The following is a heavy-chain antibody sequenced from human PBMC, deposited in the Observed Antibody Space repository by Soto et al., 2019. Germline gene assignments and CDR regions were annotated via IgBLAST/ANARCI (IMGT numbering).Heavy chain of an antibody. CDR2: INHSGST. CDR3: AREVAASYYYYYYMDV. CDR1: GGSFSGYY. J-gene: IGHJ6*03. Sequence: PSETLSLTCAVYGGSFSGYYWSWIRQPPGKGLEWIGEINHSGSTNYNPSLKSRVTISVDTSKNQFSLKLSSVTAADTAVYYCAREVAASYYYYYYMDVWGKGTTVNVS. D-gene: IGHD2-15*01. V-gene: IGHV4-34*01.